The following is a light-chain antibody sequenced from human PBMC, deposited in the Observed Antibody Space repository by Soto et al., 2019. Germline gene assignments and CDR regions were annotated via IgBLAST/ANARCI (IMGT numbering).Light chain of an antibody. CDR1: QSVSSY. CDR2: DAS. CDR3: QQRSNWPSLGT. J-gene: IGKJ4*01. V-gene: IGKV3-11*01. Sequence: EIVLTQSPATLSLSPGERATLSCRASQSVSSYLAWYQQKPGQAPRLLIYDASNRATGIPARFSGSGSGTDFTLTISSLEPEDFAVYYCQQRSNWPSLGTFGGGTKVEIK.